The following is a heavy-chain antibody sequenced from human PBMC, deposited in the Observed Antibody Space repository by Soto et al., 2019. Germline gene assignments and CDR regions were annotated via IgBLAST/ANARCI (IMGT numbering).Heavy chain of an antibody. D-gene: IGHD6-13*01. CDR2: IYYSGST. CDR3: ARGRTYSSSWYDY. J-gene: IGHJ4*02. Sequence: EPLSLTCTVSGGSISSYYWSWIRQPPGKGLEWIGYIYYSGSTNYNPSLKSRVTISVDTSKNQFSLKLSSVTAADTAVYYCARGRTYSSSWYDYWGQGTLVTVSS. CDR1: GGSISSYY. V-gene: IGHV4-59*01.